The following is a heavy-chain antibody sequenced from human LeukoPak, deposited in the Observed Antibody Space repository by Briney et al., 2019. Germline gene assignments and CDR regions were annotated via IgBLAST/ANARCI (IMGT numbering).Heavy chain of an antibody. J-gene: IGHJ5*02. CDR3: ARDTGYCSGGSCYPNWFDP. Sequence: SETLSLTCTVSGGSISSSSYYWGWIRQPPGKGLEWIGSIYYSGSTYYNPSLKSRVTISVDTSKNQFSLKLSSVTAADTAVYYCARDTGYCSGGSCYPNWFDPWGQGTLVTVSS. D-gene: IGHD2-15*01. CDR1: GGSISSSSYY. CDR2: IYYSGST. V-gene: IGHV4-39*07.